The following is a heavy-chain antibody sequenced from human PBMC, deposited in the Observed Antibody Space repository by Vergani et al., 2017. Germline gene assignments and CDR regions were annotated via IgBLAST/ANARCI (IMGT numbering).Heavy chain of an antibody. Sequence: QVQLQQWGAGLLKPSETLSLTCAVYGGSFSGYYWSWIRQPPGKGLEWIGEINHSGSTNYNPSLKSRVTISVDTSKNQFSLKLSSVTAADTAVYYCATLEGWELLPLGYWGQGTLVTVSS. CDR2: INHSGST. CDR3: ATLEGWELLPLGY. J-gene: IGHJ4*02. D-gene: IGHD1-26*01. CDR1: GGSFSGYY. V-gene: IGHV4-34*01.